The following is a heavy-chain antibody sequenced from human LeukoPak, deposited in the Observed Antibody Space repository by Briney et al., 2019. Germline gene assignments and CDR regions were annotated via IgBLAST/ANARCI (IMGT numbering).Heavy chain of an antibody. D-gene: IGHD4-23*01. CDR1: GYTFTSYY. CDR2: IIPIFGTA. J-gene: IGHJ4*02. CDR3: ARARGGTVVVYFDY. Sequence: ASVKVSCKASGYTFTSYYMHWVRQAPGQGLEWMGGIIPIFGTANYAQKFQGRVTMTRDMSTSTVYMELSSLRSEDTAVYYCARARGGTVVVYFDYWGQGTLVTVSS. V-gene: IGHV1-46*01.